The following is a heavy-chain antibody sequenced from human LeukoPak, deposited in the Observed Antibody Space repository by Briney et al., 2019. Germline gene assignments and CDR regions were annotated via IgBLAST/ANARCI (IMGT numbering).Heavy chain of an antibody. D-gene: IGHD2-2*01. CDR3: ARGGNIVVVPAAESGASYYYYGMDV. J-gene: IGHJ6*02. Sequence: PSETLSLTCAVYGGSFSGYYWSWIRQPPGKGLEWIGEINHSGSTNYNPSLKSRVTISVDTSKNQFSLKLSSVTAADTAVYYCARGGNIVVVPAAESGASYYYYGMDVWGQGTTVTVSS. CDR1: GGSFSGYY. V-gene: IGHV4-34*01. CDR2: INHSGST.